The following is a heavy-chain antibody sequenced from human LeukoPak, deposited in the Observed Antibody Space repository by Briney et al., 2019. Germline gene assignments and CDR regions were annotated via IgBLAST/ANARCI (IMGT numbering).Heavy chain of an antibody. J-gene: IGHJ4*02. CDR2: IYHSGST. V-gene: IGHV4-4*02. CDR1: GGSISSSNW. D-gene: IGHD3-10*01. CDR3: ARGYGSGSYYNN. Sequence: KTSETLSLTCAVSGGSISSSNWWSWVRQPPGKGLEWIGEIYHSGSTNYNPSLKSRVTISVDKSKNQSSLKLSSVTAADTAVYYCARGYGSGSYYNNWGQGTLVTVSS.